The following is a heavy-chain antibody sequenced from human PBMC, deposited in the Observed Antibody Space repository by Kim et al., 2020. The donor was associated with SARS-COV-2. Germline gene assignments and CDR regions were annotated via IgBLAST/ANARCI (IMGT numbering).Heavy chain of an antibody. D-gene: IGHD1-26*01. Sequence: SVKVSCKASGGTFSTYAISWVRQAPGQGLEWMGGIIPIFGTGNYAQKFQGRVTITADESTSTAYMELSSLTSEDTAAYYCARKIVGATTYYGMDAWGKG. J-gene: IGHJ6*04. V-gene: IGHV1-69*13. CDR2: IIPIFGTG. CDR1: GGTFSTYA. CDR3: ARKIVGATTYYGMDA.